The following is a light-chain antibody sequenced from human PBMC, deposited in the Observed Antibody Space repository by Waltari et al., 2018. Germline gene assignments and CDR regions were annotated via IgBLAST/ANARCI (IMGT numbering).Light chain of an antibody. CDR3: AAWDDSLSGRF. V-gene: IGLV1-47*01. J-gene: IGLJ1*01. Sequence: QSVLTQPPSASGTPGQRVSMSCSGSSSNLGRSSFSWYQQVPGTAPKLLIYRNNQRPSGVPDRFSGSKSGTSASLAISGLRSEDEADYYCAAWDDSLSGRFFGSGTKVTVL. CDR2: RNN. CDR1: SSNLGRSS.